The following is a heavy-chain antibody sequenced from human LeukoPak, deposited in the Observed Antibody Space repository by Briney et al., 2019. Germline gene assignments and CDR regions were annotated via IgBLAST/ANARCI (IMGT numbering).Heavy chain of an antibody. Sequence: GGSLRLSCAASGFTFSSYGLHWVRQAPGKGLEWVAFISSDGSNIYYTDSVKGRFTISRDSSKNTLSLQMNSLRTEDTAVYYCARGYCSGGSCLPTPYYYYYYMDVWGKGTTVTVSS. CDR2: ISSDGSNI. J-gene: IGHJ6*03. CDR3: ARGYCSGGSCLPTPYYYYYYMDV. V-gene: IGHV3-30*04. CDR1: GFTFSSYG. D-gene: IGHD2-15*01.